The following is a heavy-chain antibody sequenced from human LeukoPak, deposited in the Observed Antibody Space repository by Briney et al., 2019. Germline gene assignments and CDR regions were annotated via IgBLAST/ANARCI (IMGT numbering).Heavy chain of an antibody. V-gene: IGHV4-30-4*08. J-gene: IGHJ5*02. CDR3: ARLSYSSSSCWFDP. D-gene: IGHD6-6*01. Sequence: SETLSLTCTVSGGSISSGDYYWSWIRQPPGKGLEWIGYIYYTGSTYYNPSLKSRVTISVDTSKNQFSLKLSSVTAADTAVYYCARLSYSSSSCWFDPWGQGTLVTVSS. CDR2: IYYTGST. CDR1: GGSISSGDYY.